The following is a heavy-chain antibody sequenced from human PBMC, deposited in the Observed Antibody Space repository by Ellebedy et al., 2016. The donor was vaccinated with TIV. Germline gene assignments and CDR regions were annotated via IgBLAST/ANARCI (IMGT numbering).Heavy chain of an antibody. Sequence: SGPTLVKPTQTLTLTCSFSGFLLSTSGVGVGWIRQPPGKALEWLEVIHWNDDKRYSPSLKSRLTITKGTSKNQVVLTMTNMDPVDTATYFCAHRPGNTAMVAFDYWGQGTLVTVSS. CDR1: GFLLSTSGVG. V-gene: IGHV2-5*01. CDR2: IHWNDDK. J-gene: IGHJ4*02. CDR3: AHRPGNTAMVAFDY. D-gene: IGHD5-18*01.